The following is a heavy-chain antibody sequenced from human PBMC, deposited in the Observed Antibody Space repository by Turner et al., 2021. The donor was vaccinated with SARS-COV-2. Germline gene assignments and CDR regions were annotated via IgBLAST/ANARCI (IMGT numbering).Heavy chain of an antibody. J-gene: IGHJ3*02. Sequence: QVQLVQSGAEVKKPGASAKVSCKASGYTFTSYSISWVRQAPGQGLEWMGWISAYNGNTNYAQKLQGRVTMTTDTSTSTAYMELRSLRSDDTAVYYCAREGTYAVVIKEDAFDIWGQGTMVTVSS. CDR1: GYTFTSYS. V-gene: IGHV1-18*04. CDR2: ISAYNGNT. D-gene: IGHD2-15*01. CDR3: AREGTYAVVIKEDAFDI.